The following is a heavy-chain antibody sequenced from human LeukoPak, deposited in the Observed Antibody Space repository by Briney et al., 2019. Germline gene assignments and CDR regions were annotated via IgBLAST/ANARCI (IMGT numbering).Heavy chain of an antibody. J-gene: IGHJ5*02. CDR3: ARPRYCSGGSCYNWFDP. Sequence: SVKVSCKASGGTFSSYAISWVRQAPGQGLEWMGGIIPIFGTANYAQKFQGRVTITADESTSTAYMELSSLRSGDTAVYYCARPRYCSGGSCYNWFDPWGQGTLVTVSS. V-gene: IGHV1-69*01. CDR1: GGTFSSYA. D-gene: IGHD2-15*01. CDR2: IIPIFGTA.